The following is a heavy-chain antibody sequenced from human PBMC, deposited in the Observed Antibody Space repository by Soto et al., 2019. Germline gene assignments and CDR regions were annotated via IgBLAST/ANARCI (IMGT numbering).Heavy chain of an antibody. CDR2: ISSRSSTI. CDR1: GFSFSTYN. D-gene: IGHD6-19*01. CDR3: ARAIAVGSTSLDY. J-gene: IGHJ4*02. Sequence: VGSLRLSCAASGFSFSTYNMNWVRQAPGRGLEWVSYISSRSSTIYHADSVKGRFTISRDNAKNSLYLQMDSLRDEDTAVYFYARAIAVGSTSLDYWGLGTRVTVSS. V-gene: IGHV3-48*02.